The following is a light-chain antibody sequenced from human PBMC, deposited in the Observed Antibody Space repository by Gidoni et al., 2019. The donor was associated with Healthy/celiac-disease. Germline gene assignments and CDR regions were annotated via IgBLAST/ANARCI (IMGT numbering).Light chain of an antibody. V-gene: IGLV2-8*01. CDR2: EVS. J-gene: IGLJ2*01. CDR3: SSYAGSNNFVV. CDR1: SSDVGGYNY. Sequence: QSALTQPPSASGSPGQSVTISCTGTSSDVGGYNYVSWYQQHPGKAPKLMTYEVSKRPSGVPDRFSGSKSGNTASLTVSVLQAEDEADYYCSSYAGSNNFVVFGGGTKLTVL.